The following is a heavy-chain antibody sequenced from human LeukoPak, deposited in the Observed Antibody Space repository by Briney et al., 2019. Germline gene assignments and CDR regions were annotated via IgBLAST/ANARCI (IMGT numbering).Heavy chain of an antibody. CDR3: ARGIAVAGNINWFDP. Sequence: SQTLSLTCAISGDSVSSNSAAWNWIRQSPSRGLEWLGRTYYRSKWYNDYAVSVKSRITINPDTSKNQLSLQLNSVTPEDTAVYYCARGIAVAGNINWFDPWGQGTLVTVSS. V-gene: IGHV6-1*01. CDR1: GDSVSSNSAA. J-gene: IGHJ5*02. CDR2: TYYRSKWYN. D-gene: IGHD6-19*01.